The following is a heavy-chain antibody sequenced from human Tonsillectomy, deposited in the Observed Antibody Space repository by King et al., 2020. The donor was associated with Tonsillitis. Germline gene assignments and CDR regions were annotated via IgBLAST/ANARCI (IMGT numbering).Heavy chain of an antibody. D-gene: IGHD1-26*01. CDR1: GFTFSSYG. J-gene: IGHJ1*01. Sequence: VQLVESGGGVVQPGRSLRLSCAASGFTFSSYGMHWVRQAPGKGLEWVAVISYDGSNKYYADSVKGRFTISRDNSKNTLYLQMNSLRPEDTAGYYCAKEGEGQWELLPEYFQHWGQGTLVTVSS. CDR2: ISYDGSNK. CDR3: AKEGEGQWELLPEYFQH. V-gene: IGHV3-30*18.